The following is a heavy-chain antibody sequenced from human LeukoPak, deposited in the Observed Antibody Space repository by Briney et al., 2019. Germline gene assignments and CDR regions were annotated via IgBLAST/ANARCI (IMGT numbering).Heavy chain of an antibody. D-gene: IGHD2-15*01. CDR1: GYTFTSYG. J-gene: IGHJ6*02. V-gene: IGHV1-18*01. CDR2: ISAYNGNT. Sequence: ASVKVSCKASGYTFTSYGISWVRQAPGQGLEWMGWISAYNGNTNYAQKLQGRVTMTTDTSTSTAYMELRSLRSDDTAVHYCARERSPLGYCSGGSCYYYGMDVWGQGTTVTVSS. CDR3: ARERSPLGYCSGGSCYYYGMDV.